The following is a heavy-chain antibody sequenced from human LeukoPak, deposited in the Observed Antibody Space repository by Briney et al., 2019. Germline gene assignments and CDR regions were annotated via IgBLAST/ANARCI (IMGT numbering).Heavy chain of an antibody. Sequence: SGGSLRLSCAASGFTFSSYSMNWVRQAPGKGLEWVSSISSSSSYIYYADSVKGRFTIPRDNARNSLYLQMNSLRAEDTAVYYCARDGDSYGLVDYWGQGTLVTVSS. D-gene: IGHD5-18*01. CDR3: ARDGDSYGLVDY. CDR2: ISSSSSYI. J-gene: IGHJ4*02. V-gene: IGHV3-21*01. CDR1: GFTFSSYS.